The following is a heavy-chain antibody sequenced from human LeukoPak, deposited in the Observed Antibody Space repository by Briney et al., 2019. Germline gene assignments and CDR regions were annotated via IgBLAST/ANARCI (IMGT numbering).Heavy chain of an antibody. Sequence: GGSLRLSCAVSGFTLSSNWMHWVRQVPGKGLVWVSRIDDVGSGTSYADSAKGRFTISRDDAKNTVYLQMNSLRAEDTAVYYCATVFDFWGQGTLVTVSS. CDR2: IDDVGSGT. CDR3: ATVFDF. V-gene: IGHV3-74*01. D-gene: IGHD2-21*02. CDR1: GFTLSSNW. J-gene: IGHJ5*01.